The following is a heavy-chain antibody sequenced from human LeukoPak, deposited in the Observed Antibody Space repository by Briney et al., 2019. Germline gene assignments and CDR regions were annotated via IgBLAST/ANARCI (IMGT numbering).Heavy chain of an antibody. CDR2: IYYSGST. CDR3: SRLSVAEVDYGMDV. CDR1: GGSVSSGSYY. J-gene: IGHJ6*02. V-gene: IGHV4-61*01. D-gene: IGHD6-19*01. Sequence: SETLSLTCTVSGGSVSSGSYYWSWIRQPPGKGLEWIGYIYYSGSTNYNPSLKSRVTISVDTSKNQFSLKLSSVTAADTAVYYCSRLSVAEVDYGMDVWGQGTTVTVS.